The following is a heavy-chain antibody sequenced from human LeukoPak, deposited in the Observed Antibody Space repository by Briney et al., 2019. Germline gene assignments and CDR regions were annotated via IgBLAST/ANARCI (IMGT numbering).Heavy chain of an antibody. D-gene: IGHD6-19*01. V-gene: IGHV3-30*18. CDR2: ISYDGNDK. CDR3: AKGCVSVAYLNYFDS. J-gene: IGHJ4*02. CDR1: GFTFSSYG. Sequence: PGRSLRVSCAASGFTFSSYGMHWVRQAPGKGLEWVAVISYDGNDKYYADSVKGRFTISRDNSKNTLYLQMNGLRSEDTAVYYCAKGCVSVAYLNYFDSWGQGTLVTVSS.